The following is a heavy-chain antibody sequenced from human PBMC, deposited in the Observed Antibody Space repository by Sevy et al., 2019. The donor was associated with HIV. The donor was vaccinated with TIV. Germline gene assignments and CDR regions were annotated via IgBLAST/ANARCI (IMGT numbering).Heavy chain of an antibody. J-gene: IGHJ5*02. V-gene: IGHV3-23*01. D-gene: IGHD6-19*01. CDR1: GFTFSSYA. CDR2: ISGSGGST. Sequence: GGSLRLSCAASGFTFSSYAMSWVRQAPGKGLEWVSAISGSGGSTYYADSVKGRFTISRDNSKNTLYLQMNSLRAEDTAVYYWAKDLVLPGIAVACTEGNWFDPWGQGTLVTVSS. CDR3: AKDLVLPGIAVACTEGNWFDP.